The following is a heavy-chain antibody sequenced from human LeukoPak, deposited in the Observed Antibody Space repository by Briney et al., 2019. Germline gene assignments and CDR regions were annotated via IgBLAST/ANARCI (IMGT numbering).Heavy chain of an antibody. CDR3: ARITYDFWSGYFMPDDP. V-gene: IGHV1-18*01. D-gene: IGHD3-3*01. CDR1: GYTFTSYG. CDR2: ISIYNGNT. Sequence: ASVKVSCKASGYTFTSYGISWVRQAPGQGLEWMGWISIYNGNTDYAQKLRGRVTMTTDTSTSTAYLELRGLRSDDTAVYYCARITYDFWSGYFMPDDPWGQGTLVTVSS. J-gene: IGHJ5*02.